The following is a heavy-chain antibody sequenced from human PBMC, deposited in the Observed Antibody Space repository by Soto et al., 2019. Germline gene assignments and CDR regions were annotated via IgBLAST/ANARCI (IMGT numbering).Heavy chain of an antibody. CDR2: IYYSGST. D-gene: IGHD3-22*01. CDR3: ARDLKRYYDSSGYFDY. Sequence: PSETLSLTCTVSGGSISSYYWSWIRQPPGKGLEWIGYIYYSGSTYYNPSLKSRVTISVDTSKNQFSLKLSSVTAADTAVYYCARDLKRYYDSSGYFDYWGQGTLVTVSS. CDR1: GGSISSYY. V-gene: IGHV4-59*12. J-gene: IGHJ4*02.